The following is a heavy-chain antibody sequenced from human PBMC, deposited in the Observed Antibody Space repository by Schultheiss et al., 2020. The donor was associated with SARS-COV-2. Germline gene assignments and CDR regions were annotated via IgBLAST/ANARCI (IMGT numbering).Heavy chain of an antibody. J-gene: IGHJ5*02. CDR3: VRHRWGVINVATISQTNWFDP. D-gene: IGHD5-12*01. V-gene: IGHV4-39*01. CDR1: GGSVSSGSYY. CDR2: INHSGST. Sequence: SETLSLTCTVSGGSVSSGSYYWSWIRQPPGKGLEWIGEINHSGSTFYSPSLKSRVTMSVDTSNNQFSLNLSSVTAADTAVYYCVRHRWGVINVATISQTNWFDPWGQGTLVTVSS.